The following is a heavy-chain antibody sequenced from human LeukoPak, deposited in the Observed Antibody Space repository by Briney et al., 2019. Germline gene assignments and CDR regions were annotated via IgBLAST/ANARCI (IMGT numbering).Heavy chain of an antibody. J-gene: IGHJ4*02. CDR2: ISNSGSTI. CDR1: GFTFSSYD. Sequence: PGGSLRLSCAASGFTFSSYDMNWVRQAPGKGLEWVSYISNSGSTIYYADSVKGRFTISRDNAKSSLYLQMNRLRAEDTAVYYCATDLGSSRPNFWGQGILVTVSS. D-gene: IGHD6-13*01. CDR3: ATDLGSSRPNF. V-gene: IGHV3-48*03.